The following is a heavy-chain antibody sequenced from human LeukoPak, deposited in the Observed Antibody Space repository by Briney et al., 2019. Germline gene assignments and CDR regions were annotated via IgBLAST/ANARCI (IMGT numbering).Heavy chain of an antibody. CDR2: IIPIFGTA. V-gene: IGHV1-69*13. CDR1: GYTFTSYG. D-gene: IGHD3/OR15-3a*01. J-gene: IGHJ3*02. CDR3: ARVGLGVAFDI. Sequence: GASVKVSCKASGYTFTSYGISWVRQAPGQGLEWMGGIIPIFGTANYAQKFQGRVTITADESTSTAYMELSSLRSEDTAVYYCARVGLGVAFDIWGQGTMVTVSS.